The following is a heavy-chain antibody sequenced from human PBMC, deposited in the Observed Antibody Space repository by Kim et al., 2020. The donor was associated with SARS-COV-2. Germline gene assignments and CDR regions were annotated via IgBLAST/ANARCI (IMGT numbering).Heavy chain of an antibody. CDR2: IWYDGSNK. Sequence: GGSLRLSCAASGFTFSSYGMHWVRQAPGKGLEWVAVIWYDGSNKYYADSVKGRFTISRDNSKNTLYLQMNSLRAEDTAVYYCARDPPLGVPAEVVITTDAFDIWGQGTMVTVSS. D-gene: IGHD3-22*01. CDR1: GFTFSSYG. J-gene: IGHJ3*02. CDR3: ARDPPLGVPAEVVITTDAFDI. V-gene: IGHV3-33*01.